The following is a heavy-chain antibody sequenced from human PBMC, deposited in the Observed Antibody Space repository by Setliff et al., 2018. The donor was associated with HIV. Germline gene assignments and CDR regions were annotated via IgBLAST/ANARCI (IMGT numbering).Heavy chain of an antibody. CDR1: GASIRSSAW. J-gene: IGHJ3*02. Sequence: SQTLSLTCVVSGASIRSSAWWTWVRQPPGKGLEWIGEIYHSGTTDYKPSLKSRVTMSLDQAKKQLSLRLSYVTAADTAVYYCARGRQIGIEGAGAFDSWGPGTVVTVSS. D-gene: IGHD1-26*01. CDR3: ARGRQIGIEGAGAFDS. CDR2: IYHSGTT. V-gene: IGHV4-4*02.